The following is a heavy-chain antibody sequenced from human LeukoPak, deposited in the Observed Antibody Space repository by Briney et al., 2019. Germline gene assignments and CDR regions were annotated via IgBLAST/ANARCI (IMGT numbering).Heavy chain of an antibody. Sequence: GGSLRLSCAVSGFTFSSYAMHWVRQAPGKGLEYVSAISSNGGSTYYANSVKGRFTISRDNSKNTLYLQMNSLRAEDTAVYHCARDSTTVTREGDCYFQDYWGQGTLVTVSS. D-gene: IGHD4-17*01. J-gene: IGHJ4*02. V-gene: IGHV3-64*01. CDR2: ISSNGGST. CDR3: ARDSTTVTREGDCYFQDY. CDR1: GFTFSSYA.